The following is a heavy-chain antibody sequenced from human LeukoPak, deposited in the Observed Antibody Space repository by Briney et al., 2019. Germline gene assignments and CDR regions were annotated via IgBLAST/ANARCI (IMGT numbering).Heavy chain of an antibody. Sequence: GGSLRLSCAASGFTFSSYDMHWVRQATGKGLERVSAIGTAGDTYYPGSVKGRFTISRENAKNSLYLQMNSLRAGDTAVYYCAKVGPARSFDSWGQGTLVTVSS. J-gene: IGHJ4*02. D-gene: IGHD6-6*01. CDR2: IGTAGDT. V-gene: IGHV3-13*01. CDR3: AKVGPARSFDS. CDR1: GFTFSSYD.